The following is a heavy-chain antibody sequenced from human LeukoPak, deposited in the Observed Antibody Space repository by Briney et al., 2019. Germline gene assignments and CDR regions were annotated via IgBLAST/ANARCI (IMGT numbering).Heavy chain of an antibody. CDR1: GFTFSNFA. CDR3: AKPIYDILTGYYYY. CDR2: IKNNGATT. Sequence: PGGSLRLSCAASGFTFSNFAMTWVRQAPGKGLEWVSTIKNNGATTDYADSVKGRFTISRDNSKNTLYLQMNSLRAEDTAVYYCAKPIYDILTGYYYYWGQGTLVTVSS. D-gene: IGHD3-9*01. J-gene: IGHJ4*02. V-gene: IGHV3-23*01.